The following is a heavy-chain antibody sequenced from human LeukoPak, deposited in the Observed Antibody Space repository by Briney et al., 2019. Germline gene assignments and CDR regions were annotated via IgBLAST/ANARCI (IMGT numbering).Heavy chain of an antibody. CDR1: GFTFSSYG. J-gene: IGHJ6*02. CDR2: ISYDGSNK. D-gene: IGHD2-2*02. V-gene: IGHV3-30*18. Sequence: GGSLRLSCAASGFTFSSYGMHWVRQAPGKGLEWVAVISYDGSNKYYADSVKGRFTISRDNSKNTLYLQMNSLRAEDTAVYYCAKDRRYCSSTSCYTRNYYYYYGMDVWGQGTTVTVSS. CDR3: AKDRRYCSSTSCYTRNYYYYYGMDV.